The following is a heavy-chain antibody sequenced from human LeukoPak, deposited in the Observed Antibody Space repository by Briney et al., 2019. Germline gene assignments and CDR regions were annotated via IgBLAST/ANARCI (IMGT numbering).Heavy chain of an antibody. D-gene: IGHD6-13*01. CDR3: ARSLSSSWYWFDP. Sequence: GESLKISCKGSGYSFTSYWIGWVRQMPGKGLEWMGIIYPGDSDTGYSPSFQGQVTISADKSISTAYLQWSSLKASDTAMYYCARSLSSSWYWFDPWGQGTLVTVSS. J-gene: IGHJ5*02. CDR1: GYSFTSYW. V-gene: IGHV5-51*01. CDR2: IYPGDSDT.